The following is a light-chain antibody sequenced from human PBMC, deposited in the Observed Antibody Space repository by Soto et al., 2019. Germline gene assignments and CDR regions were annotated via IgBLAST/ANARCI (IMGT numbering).Light chain of an antibody. J-gene: IGKJ1*01. CDR3: QHYNSYLVA. CDR1: QTVSSW. Sequence: DIQMTQSPATLSVSVGDRVTITCRASQTVSSWLAWYQQKPGKAPKLLIYEASTLESGVPSRFSGSGSGTEFTLTISSLQSEDFAVYYCQHYNSYLVAFGQGTKVDIK. CDR2: EAS. V-gene: IGKV1-5*03.